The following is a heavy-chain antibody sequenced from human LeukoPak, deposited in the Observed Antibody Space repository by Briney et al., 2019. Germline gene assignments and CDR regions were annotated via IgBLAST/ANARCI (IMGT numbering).Heavy chain of an antibody. Sequence: VASVKVSCKASGYTFTSYGISWVRQAPGQGLEWMGWISAYNGNTNYAQKLQGRVTMTTDTSTSTAYMELRSLRSDDTAVYYCARDLTHYYDSSGQPPDAFDIWGQGTMVTVSS. V-gene: IGHV1-18*01. CDR2: ISAYNGNT. J-gene: IGHJ3*02. CDR1: GYTFTSYG. CDR3: ARDLTHYYDSSGQPPDAFDI. D-gene: IGHD3-22*01.